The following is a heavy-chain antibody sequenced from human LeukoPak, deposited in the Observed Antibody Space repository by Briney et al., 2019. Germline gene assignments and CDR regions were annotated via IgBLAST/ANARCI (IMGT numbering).Heavy chain of an antibody. CDR3: ARGKPYYDILTGYTPLDAFDI. D-gene: IGHD3-9*01. Sequence: PSETLSLTCTVSGGSISSYYWSWIRQPPGKGLEWIGYIYYSGSTNYNPSLKSRVTISVDTSKNQFSLKLSSVTAADTAVYYCARGKPYYDILTGYTPLDAFDIWGQGTMVTVSS. CDR2: IYYSGST. V-gene: IGHV4-59*01. J-gene: IGHJ3*02. CDR1: GGSISSYY.